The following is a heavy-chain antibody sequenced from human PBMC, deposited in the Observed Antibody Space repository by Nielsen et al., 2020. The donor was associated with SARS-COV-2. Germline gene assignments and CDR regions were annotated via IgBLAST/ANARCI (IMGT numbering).Heavy chain of an antibody. CDR2: ISGSSTYI. J-gene: IGHJ4*02. V-gene: IGHV3-21*04. D-gene: IGHD2-15*01. CDR3: AKDLTPFYPTVPDS. Sequence: GESLKISCAASGFTFSSYSMNWVRQAPGKGLEWVSSISGSSTYIYYADSVKGRFTISRDNAKNSLYLQMNTLRPEDTALYYCAKDLTPFYPTVPDSWGQGTLVVVSP. CDR1: GFTFSSYS.